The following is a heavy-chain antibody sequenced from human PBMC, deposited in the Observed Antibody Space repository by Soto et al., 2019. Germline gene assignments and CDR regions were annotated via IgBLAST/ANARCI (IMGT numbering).Heavy chain of an antibody. V-gene: IGHV1-18*04. CDR1: GYTFTSYG. CDR2: ISAYNGNT. D-gene: IGHD6-13*01. J-gene: IGHJ6*02. CDR3: ARGPSSSSWYEYCYYYYCMHV. Sequence: ASVKVSCKASGYTFTSYGISWVRQAPGQGLEWMGWISAYNGNTNYAQKLQGRVTMTTDTSTSTAYMELRSLRSEDTAVYYCARGPSSSSWYEYCYYYYCMHVWVQATTVTVS.